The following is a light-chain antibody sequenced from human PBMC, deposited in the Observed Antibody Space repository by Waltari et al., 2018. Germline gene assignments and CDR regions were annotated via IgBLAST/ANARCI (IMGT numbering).Light chain of an antibody. CDR2: DAS. V-gene: IGKV3-15*01. CDR3: QLYNNWPPWT. CDR1: QSVSSN. J-gene: IGKJ1*01. Sequence: EIVMTQSPATLSVSPGERATLSCRASQSVSSNFAWYQQKPGQAPRLLIYDASTRATGIPARFSGSGSWTEFTLTINSLQSEDFAVYYCQLYNNWPPWTFGQGTKVEIK.